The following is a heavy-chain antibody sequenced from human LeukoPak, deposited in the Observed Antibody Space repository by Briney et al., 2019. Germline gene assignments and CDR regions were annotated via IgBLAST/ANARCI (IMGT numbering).Heavy chain of an antibody. CDR1: GYTFTSYG. Sequence: SVKVSCKASGYTFTSYGISWVRQAPGQGLEWMGWISAYNGNTNYAQKLQGRVTMTTDTSTSTAYMELRSLRSDDTAVYYCAALNYDSSGYAEYFQHWGQGTLVTVSS. J-gene: IGHJ1*01. D-gene: IGHD3-22*01. CDR3: AALNYDSSGYAEYFQH. CDR2: ISAYNGNT. V-gene: IGHV1-18*01.